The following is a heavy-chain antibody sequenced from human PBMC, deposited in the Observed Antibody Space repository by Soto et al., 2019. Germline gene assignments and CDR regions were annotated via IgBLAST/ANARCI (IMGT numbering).Heavy chain of an antibody. CDR3: AKRRGAGGHFNY. D-gene: IGHD2-15*01. V-gene: IGHV3-23*01. J-gene: IGHJ4*02. Sequence: DVQLLESGGCLVQPEGSLRLSCAASGFTFSSYAMGWVRQGPGKGLEWVAVVSVGGSTHYADSVRGRFTISRDNSRSVLPLPINSLTAEDTAVYFCAKRRGAGGHFNYWGQGAMVTVSS. CDR1: GFTFSSYA. CDR2: VSVGGST.